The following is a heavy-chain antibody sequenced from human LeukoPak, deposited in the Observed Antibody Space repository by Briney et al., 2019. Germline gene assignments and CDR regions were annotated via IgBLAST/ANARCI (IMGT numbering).Heavy chain of an antibody. V-gene: IGHV4-59*08. CDR1: GXSIXSXX. J-gene: IGHJ4*02. Sequence: SETLSLTCTVSGXSIXSXXXXXXXXPPXXXXXWXGYIXYSGTTNYNXSLKSRVTISVDTSKTQFSLKLSSVTAADTAVYYXARHQYTSSQFDSWGQGTLVTVSS. D-gene: IGHD6-6*01. CDR2: IXYSGTT. CDR3: ARHQYTSSQFDS.